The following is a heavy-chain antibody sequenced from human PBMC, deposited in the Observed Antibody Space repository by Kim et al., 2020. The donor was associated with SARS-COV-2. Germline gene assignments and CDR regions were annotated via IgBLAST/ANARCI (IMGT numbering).Heavy chain of an antibody. CDR2: INPNNAAT. CDR3: AGEGDGYKYVDL. D-gene: IGHD5-12*01. V-gene: IGHV1-2*02. Sequence: ASVKVSCKASGYTFSAYYMHWVRQAPGKGLEWMGWINPNNAATNYEQKFQGRVAMTSATSTAYMELNRLTSDDTAAYYCAGEGDGYKYVDLWSQGTLVTVS. J-gene: IGHJ4*02. CDR1: GYTFSAYY.